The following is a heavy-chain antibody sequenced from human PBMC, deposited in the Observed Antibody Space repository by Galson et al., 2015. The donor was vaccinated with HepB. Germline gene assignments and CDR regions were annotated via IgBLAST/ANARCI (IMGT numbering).Heavy chain of an antibody. CDR2: INSDGSSR. V-gene: IGHV3-74*01. Sequence: SLRLSCAASGITFSGYCMHWVRQAPGKGLGWVARINSDGSSRYYADSVRGRFTISGDNARNTLFLQMDSLRAEDTALFYCARHSGTYLDYWGQGTLVTVSS. J-gene: IGHJ4*02. CDR1: GITFSGYC. CDR3: ARHSGTYLDY. D-gene: IGHD1-26*01.